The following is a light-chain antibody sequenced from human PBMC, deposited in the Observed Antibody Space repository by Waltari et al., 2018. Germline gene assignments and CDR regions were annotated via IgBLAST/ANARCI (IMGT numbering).Light chain of an antibody. V-gene: IGKV3-20*01. CDR3: QQYGSSILYT. J-gene: IGKJ2*01. Sequence: VLTQSPGTLSLSPGERATVSCRASQRLTKNYLAWYQQKPGQAPRLLIYGASSRAAGIPDRFSGSGSGTDFTLTINRLEPEDFAMYYCQQYGSSILYTFGQGTKLEIK. CDR2: GAS. CDR1: QRLTKNY.